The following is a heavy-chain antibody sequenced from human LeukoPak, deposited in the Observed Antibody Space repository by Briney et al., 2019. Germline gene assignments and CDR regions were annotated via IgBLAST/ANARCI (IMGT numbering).Heavy chain of an antibody. CDR2: IYYSGST. J-gene: IGHJ2*01. V-gene: IGHV4-59*12. CDR1: GGSISSYY. D-gene: IGHD3-10*01. CDR3: AQERVDLVRGVLPWYFDL. Sequence: PSETLSLTCTVSGGSISSYYWSWIRQPPGKGLEWIGYIYYSGSTNYNPSLKSRVTISVDTSQTEFSLNVTSVTAADTAVYYCAQERVDLVRGVLPWYFDLRGRGTLVTVST.